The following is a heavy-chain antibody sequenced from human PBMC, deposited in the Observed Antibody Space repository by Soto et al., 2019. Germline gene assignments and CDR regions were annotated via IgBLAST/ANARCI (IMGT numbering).Heavy chain of an antibody. CDR1: GDSISIYY. CDR3: ARGGAAGVWFDP. D-gene: IGHD6-13*01. Sequence: PSETLSLTCTVSGDSISIYYWSWIRQPPGKGLEWIGYIHYTGNTNYNPSLKSRVTISVDTSKNQFSLSLASVTAADTALYYCARGGAAGVWFDPWGQGTLVTVSS. CDR2: IHYTGNT. V-gene: IGHV4-59*01. J-gene: IGHJ5*02.